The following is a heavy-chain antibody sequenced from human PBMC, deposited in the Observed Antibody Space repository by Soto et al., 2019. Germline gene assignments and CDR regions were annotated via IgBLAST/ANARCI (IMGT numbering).Heavy chain of an antibody. Sequence: SETLSLTCTVSGASISSGDYYWTWIRQPPGKGLEWIGSIYYSGSTYYNPSLKSRVTISVDTSNNQFSLKLSSVTAADTAVYYCARASYDSSTYYLDYWGQGTLVTGSS. D-gene: IGHD3-22*01. J-gene: IGHJ4*02. CDR2: IYYSGST. CDR3: ARASYDSSTYYLDY. V-gene: IGHV4-30-4*01. CDR1: GASISSGDYY.